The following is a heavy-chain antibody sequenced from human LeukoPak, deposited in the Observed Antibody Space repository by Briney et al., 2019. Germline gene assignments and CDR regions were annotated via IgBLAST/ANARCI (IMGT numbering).Heavy chain of an antibody. J-gene: IGHJ6*03. D-gene: IGHD3-9*01. CDR3: ARVPPRGYDIFGYYYMDV. CDR2: IYYSGST. Sequence: SETLSLTCTVSGGSISSYYWSWIRQPPGKGLEWIGYIYYSGSTNYNPSLKSRVTISVDTSKNQFSLKLSSVTAADTAVYYCARVPPRGYDIFGYYYMDVWGKGTTVTVSS. CDR1: GGSISSYY. V-gene: IGHV4-59*01.